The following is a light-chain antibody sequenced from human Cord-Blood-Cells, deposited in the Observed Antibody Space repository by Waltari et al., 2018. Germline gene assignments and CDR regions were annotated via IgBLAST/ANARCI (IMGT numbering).Light chain of an antibody. CDR2: GES. J-gene: IGKJ3*01. V-gene: IGKV3-20*01. Sequence: EIVLTQSPGTLSLSPGERATLSCRARQSVSSSYLAWYQQEPGQAPRILIYGESSRATGIPDRFSGSGSGTEFTLTISRLEPEDFAVYYCQQYGSSPFTFGPGTKVDIK. CDR1: QSVSSSY. CDR3: QQYGSSPFT.